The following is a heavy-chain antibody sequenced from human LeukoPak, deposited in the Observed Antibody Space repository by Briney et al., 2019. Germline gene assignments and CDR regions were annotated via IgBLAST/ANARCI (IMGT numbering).Heavy chain of an antibody. Sequence: QASETLSLTRTVSGDSITSFNWAWIRQPAGKGLEWMGQIRASSGTNYNPSLKSRLTMSVDTSKRQISLNLASVTAADTAVYYCARDLHNLGWVDPWGQGILVIVSS. CDR3: ARDLHNLGWVDP. CDR2: IRASSGT. J-gene: IGHJ5*02. CDR1: GDSITSFN. V-gene: IGHV4-4*07.